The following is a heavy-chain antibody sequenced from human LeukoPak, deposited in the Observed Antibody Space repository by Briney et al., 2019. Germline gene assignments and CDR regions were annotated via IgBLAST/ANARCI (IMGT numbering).Heavy chain of an antibody. CDR3: ARAVWYSSSWFYFDF. J-gene: IGHJ4*02. CDR1: GDSVSSNSAA. D-gene: IGHD6-13*01. CDR2: TYYRSKWHN. V-gene: IGHV6-1*01. Sequence: SQTLSLTCAISGDSVSSNSAAWNWIRQSPSRGLEWLGRTYYRSKWHNAYAVSVKSRITVNPDTSKNQFSLQLNSVTPEDTAVYYCARAVWYSSSWFYFDFWGQGTLVIVSS.